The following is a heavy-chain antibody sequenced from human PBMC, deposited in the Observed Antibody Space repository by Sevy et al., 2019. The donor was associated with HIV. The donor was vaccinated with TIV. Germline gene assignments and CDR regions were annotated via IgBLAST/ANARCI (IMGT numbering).Heavy chain of an antibody. Sequence: GGSLILSCAASGFTLNNYAMNWVRHAPGKGLEWVSGISGSGVSTYYADSVKGRFTISRDNSKNTLYLQMNSLRAEDTAVYDCAKDSYFDNTLFDYWGQGTLVTVSS. J-gene: IGHJ4*02. CDR1: GFTLNNYA. CDR3: AKDSYFDNTLFDY. D-gene: IGHD3-22*01. CDR2: ISGSGVST. V-gene: IGHV3-23*01.